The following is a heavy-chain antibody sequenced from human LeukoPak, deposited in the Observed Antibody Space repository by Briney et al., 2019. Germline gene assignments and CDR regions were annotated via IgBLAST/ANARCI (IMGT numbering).Heavy chain of an antibody. Sequence: SETLSLTCTVSGGSISSGGYYWSWIRQHPGKGLEWIGYIYYSGSTYYNPSLKSRVTISVDTSKNQFSLKLSSVTAADTAVYYCARVGDSSSDYWGQGTLVTVSS. CDR2: IYYSGST. D-gene: IGHD6-13*01. CDR1: GGSISSGGYY. J-gene: IGHJ4*02. V-gene: IGHV4-31*03. CDR3: ARVGDSSSDY.